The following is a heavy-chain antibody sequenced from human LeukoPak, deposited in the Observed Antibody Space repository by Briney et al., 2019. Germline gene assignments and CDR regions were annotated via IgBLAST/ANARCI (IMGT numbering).Heavy chain of an antibody. CDR2: IYYSGGT. J-gene: IGHJ6*03. V-gene: IGHV4-39*01. CDR3: ARLRDYYYNYMDV. Sequence: SETLSLTCTVSGGSISSSSYYWGWIRQPPGKGLEWIGSIYYSGGTYYNPSLKSRVTISVDTSKIQISLKLNSVTAADTAVYYCARLRDYYYNYMDVWGKGTTVTISS. CDR1: GGSISSSSYY.